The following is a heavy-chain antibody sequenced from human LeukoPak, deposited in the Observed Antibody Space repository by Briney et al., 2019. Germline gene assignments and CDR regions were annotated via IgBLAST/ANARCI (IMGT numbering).Heavy chain of an antibody. CDR1: GFTVSSNY. D-gene: IGHD3-22*01. V-gene: IGHV3-53*01. J-gene: IGHJ5*02. CDR2: IYSGGST. Sequence: GGSLRLSWAASGFTVSSNYMSWVRQAPVKGLEWVSVIYSGGSTYYADSVMGRFTISRDNSKNTLYLHMNSLRAEDTAVYYCARDGTYYYDSSGETWGQGTLVTVSS. CDR3: ARDGTYYYDSSGET.